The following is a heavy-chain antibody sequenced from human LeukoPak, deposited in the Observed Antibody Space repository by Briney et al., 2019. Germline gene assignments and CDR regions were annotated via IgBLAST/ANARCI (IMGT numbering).Heavy chain of an antibody. D-gene: IGHD6-19*01. Sequence: PGGSLRLSCAGSGFTFDDYGMSRVRQAPGKGLEWVSGISGNGGGTGYVDSVKGRFTISRDNAKNSLYLQMNSLRAEDTALYYCARGSHAPFDCWGQGTLVTVSS. V-gene: IGHV3-20*04. CDR2: ISGNGGGT. CDR1: GFTFDDYG. CDR3: ARGSHAPFDC. J-gene: IGHJ4*02.